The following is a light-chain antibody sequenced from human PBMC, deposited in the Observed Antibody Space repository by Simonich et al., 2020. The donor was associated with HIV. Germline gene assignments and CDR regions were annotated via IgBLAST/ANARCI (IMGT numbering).Light chain of an antibody. CDR1: ALPNQY. Sequence: SYDLTQPPSVSVSPGQTARITCSGDALPNQYAYWYQQKPGQAPVLGIYKDSERPSGIPERFSGSSSGTTVTLTISGVQAEDEADYYCQSADNSFIVVVFGGGTKLTVL. V-gene: IGLV3-25*03. CDR2: KDS. CDR3: QSADNSFIVVV. J-gene: IGLJ2*01.